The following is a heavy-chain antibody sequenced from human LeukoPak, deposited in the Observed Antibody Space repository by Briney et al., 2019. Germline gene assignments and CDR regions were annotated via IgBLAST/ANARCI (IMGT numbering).Heavy chain of an antibody. CDR1: GFTFSSYA. J-gene: IGHJ5*02. V-gene: IGHV3-23*01. CDR3: AKGSTGYDVNWFDP. CDR2: MSGSGGSA. D-gene: IGHD5-12*01. Sequence: GGSLRLSCAASGFTFSSYAMGWVRQAPGKGLEWVSAMSGSGGSAHYADSVKGRFTISRDNSKNTLYLHMNSLRAEDTAVYYCAKGSTGYDVNWFDPWGQGTLVTVSS.